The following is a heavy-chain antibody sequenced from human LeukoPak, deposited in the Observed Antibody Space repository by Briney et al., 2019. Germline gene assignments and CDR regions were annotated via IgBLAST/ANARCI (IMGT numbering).Heavy chain of an antibody. CDR1: GFTFNNYA. Sequence: GGSLRLSCTASGFTFNNYAMSWVRQAPGKGLEWVSAISGSGDSTYYADSVKGRVTISRDNSKNTLYLQMNSLRAEDTALYYCAKSNSGSYHFYFAHWGQGTLVAVSS. V-gene: IGHV3-23*01. CDR3: AKSNSGSYHFYFAH. D-gene: IGHD1-26*01. CDR2: ISGSGDST. J-gene: IGHJ4*02.